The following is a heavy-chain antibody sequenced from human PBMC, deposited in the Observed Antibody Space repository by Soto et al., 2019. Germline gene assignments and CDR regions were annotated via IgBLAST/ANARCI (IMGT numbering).Heavy chain of an antibody. CDR3: ARDPGEQWLDWFDP. Sequence: LSLTCAVYGGSFSGYYWGWIRQPPGKGLEWIGSIYHSGSTYYNPSLKSRVTISVDTSKNQFSLKLGSVTAADTAVYYCARDPGEQWLDWFDPWGQGTLVTVSS. J-gene: IGHJ5*02. D-gene: IGHD6-19*01. CDR2: IYHSGST. CDR1: GGSFSGYY. V-gene: IGHV4-38-2*02.